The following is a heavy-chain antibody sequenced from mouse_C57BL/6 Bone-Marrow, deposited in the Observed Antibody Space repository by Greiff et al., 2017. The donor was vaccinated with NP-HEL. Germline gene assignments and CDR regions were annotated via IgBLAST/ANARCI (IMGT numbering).Heavy chain of an antibody. CDR2: IYPGSGNT. D-gene: IGHD1-1*01. J-gene: IGHJ3*01. CDR1: GYTFTDYY. CDR3: ARPGSSFGGFAY. V-gene: IGHV1-76*01. Sequence: VQLQESGAELVRPGASVKLSCKASGYTFTDYYINWVKQRPGQGLEWIARIYPGSGNTYYNEKFKGKATLTAEKSSSTAYMQLSSLTSEDSAVYFCARPGSSFGGFAYWGQGTLVTVSA.